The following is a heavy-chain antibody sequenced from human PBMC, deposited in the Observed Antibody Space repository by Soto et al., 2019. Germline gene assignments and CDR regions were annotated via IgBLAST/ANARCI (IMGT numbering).Heavy chain of an antibody. CDR3: ARRGQQPDYGMDV. Sequence: GESLKISCKGSGYSFTSYWIGWVRQMPGKGLEWMGIIYPGDSDTRYSPSFQGQVTISADKSISTAYPQWSSLKASDTAMYYCARRGQQPDYGMDVWGQGTTVTVSS. CDR2: IYPGDSDT. CDR1: GYSFTSYW. J-gene: IGHJ6*02. D-gene: IGHD6-13*01. V-gene: IGHV5-51*01.